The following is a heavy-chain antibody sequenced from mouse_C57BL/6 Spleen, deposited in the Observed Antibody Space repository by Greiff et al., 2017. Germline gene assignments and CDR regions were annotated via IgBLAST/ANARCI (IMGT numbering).Heavy chain of an antibody. CDR1: GYTFTDYN. CDR3: ARRGDVGYRYYFDY. J-gene: IGHJ2*01. Sequence: EVQLQQSGPELVKPGASVKIPCKASGYTFTDYNMDWVKQSHGKSLEWIGDINPNNGGTIYNQKFKGKATLTVDKSSSTAYMELRSPTSEDTAVYYCARRGDVGYRYYFDYWGQGTTLTVSS. CDR2: INPNNGGT. V-gene: IGHV1-18*01. D-gene: IGHD2-3*01.